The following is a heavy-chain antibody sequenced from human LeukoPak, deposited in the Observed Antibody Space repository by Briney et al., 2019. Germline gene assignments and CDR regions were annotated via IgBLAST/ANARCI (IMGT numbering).Heavy chain of an antibody. Sequence: ASVTVSFTASGYTFTIYGISWVRQAPGQGLEWMGWIIAYNGNTNYAQKLQGRVTMTTDTSTSTAYMELRSLRSDDTAVYYCARVGGVLRYFDWLEYWGQGTLVTVAS. CDR3: ARVGGVLRYFDWLEY. CDR1: GYTFTIYG. D-gene: IGHD3-9*01. CDR2: IIAYNGNT. J-gene: IGHJ4*02. V-gene: IGHV1-18*01.